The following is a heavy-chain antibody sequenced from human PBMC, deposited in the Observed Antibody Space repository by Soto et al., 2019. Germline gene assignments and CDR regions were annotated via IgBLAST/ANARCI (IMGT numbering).Heavy chain of an antibody. J-gene: IGHJ4*02. CDR3: ARGDGYIYGNTFDS. D-gene: IGHD5-18*01. Sequence: QVQLVESGGGVVQPGRSLRLSCAASGFTFNNYAMHWVRQAPGKGLEWVAFISYDGSSKYYADSVTGRFTISRDNSRNTLYLQMNSLRAEDTAVYYYARGDGYIYGNTFDSWGQGTLVTDSS. CDR2: ISYDGSSK. V-gene: IGHV3-30-3*01. CDR1: GFTFNNYA.